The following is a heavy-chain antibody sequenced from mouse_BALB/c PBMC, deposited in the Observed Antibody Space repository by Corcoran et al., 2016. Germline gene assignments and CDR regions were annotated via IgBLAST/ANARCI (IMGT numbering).Heavy chain of an antibody. CDR1: GYTFTDYN. Sequence: EVLLQQSGPELVKPGASVKITCKASGYTFTDYNMDWVKQSHGKSLEWIGDINPRSRGTIYNQTFEGRATLIVDKSSSTAYMELRSLTSEDTAVDYCARWGITTFDYGGQGTTVTVSS. CDR2: INPRSRGT. D-gene: IGHD1-1*01. J-gene: IGHJ2*01. V-gene: IGHV1-18*01. CDR3: ARWGITTFDY.